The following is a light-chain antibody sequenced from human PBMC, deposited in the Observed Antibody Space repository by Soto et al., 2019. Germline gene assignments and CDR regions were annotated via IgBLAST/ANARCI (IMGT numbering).Light chain of an antibody. CDR3: QQYNNWPYT. J-gene: IGKJ2*01. Sequence: EIVMTQSPATLSVSPGERATLSCRASQSVSNTLAWYQQKRGQAPRLLIYRASISAPGIPARFSGGESGTEFTLTISSLQSEDFAVYYCQQYNNWPYTFGQGTKVDIK. V-gene: IGKV3-15*01. CDR1: QSVSNT. CDR2: RAS.